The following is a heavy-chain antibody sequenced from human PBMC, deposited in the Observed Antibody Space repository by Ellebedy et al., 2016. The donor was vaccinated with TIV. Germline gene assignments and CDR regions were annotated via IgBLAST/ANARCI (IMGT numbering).Heavy chain of an antibody. Sequence: AASVKVSCKASGYTFTSYYMHWVRQAPGQGLEWMGIINPSGGSTSYAQKFQGRVTMTRDTSTSTVYMELSSLRSDDTAVYYCARDEYSSSWYGTPGYWGQGTLVTVSS. CDR3: ARDEYSSSWYGTPGY. J-gene: IGHJ4*02. D-gene: IGHD6-13*01. CDR1: GYTFTSYY. V-gene: IGHV1-46*01. CDR2: INPSGGST.